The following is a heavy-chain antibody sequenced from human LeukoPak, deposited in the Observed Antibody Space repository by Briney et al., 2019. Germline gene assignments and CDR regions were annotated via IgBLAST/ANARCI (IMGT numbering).Heavy chain of an antibody. CDR3: VTNRRESCSGGGCYSEKYTWFDP. Sequence: GGSLRLSCTASGFTFSDYWMSWVRQAPGRRLEWVANIKQDGSEQYYADSVKGRFTVSRDNAKSSLSLQMNRLRPEDTAVYHCVTNRRESCSGGGCYSEKYTWFDPWGQGTLVTVSS. CDR1: GFTFSDYW. D-gene: IGHD2-15*01. V-gene: IGHV3-7*01. J-gene: IGHJ5*02. CDR2: IKQDGSEQ.